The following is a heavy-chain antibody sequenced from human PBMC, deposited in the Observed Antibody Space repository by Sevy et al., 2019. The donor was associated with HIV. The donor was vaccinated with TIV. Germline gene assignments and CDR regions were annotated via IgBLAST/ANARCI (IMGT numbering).Heavy chain of an antibody. CDR2: INPNSGGT. CDR3: ARGGINGTSDAFDN. V-gene: IGHV1-2*02. CDR1: GYTFTGYY. J-gene: IGHJ3*02. D-gene: IGHD1-7*01. Sequence: ASVQVSCKASGYTFTGYYMHWVRQAPGQGLEWMGWINPNSGGTNYAQKFQGRVTMTRDTSISTAYMELSRLRSDDTAVYYCARGGINGTSDAFDNWGQGTMVTVSS.